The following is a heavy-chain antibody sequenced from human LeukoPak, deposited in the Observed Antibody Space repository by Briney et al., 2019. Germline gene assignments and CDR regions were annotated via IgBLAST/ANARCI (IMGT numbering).Heavy chain of an antibody. Sequence: GGSLRLSCAASGFTFATYVMTWVRQAPGKGLEWVSSVGGDGRVTYYADSVKGRFTFSRDNAKNTLYLQMNSLRADDTAVYYCARGDGYGMDVWGQGTTVTVPS. CDR1: GFTFATYV. CDR2: VGGDGRVT. V-gene: IGHV3-23*01. D-gene: IGHD2-8*01. J-gene: IGHJ6*02. CDR3: ARGDGYGMDV.